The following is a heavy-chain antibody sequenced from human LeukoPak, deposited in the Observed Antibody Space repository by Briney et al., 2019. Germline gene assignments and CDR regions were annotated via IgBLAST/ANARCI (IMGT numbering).Heavy chain of an antibody. J-gene: IGHJ4*02. CDR3: ARGVYLGNGYYFDY. CDR1: GGSISSYY. CDR2: IYTSGST. Sequence: SETLSLTCTVSGGSISSYYWNWLRQPAGKGREWFGHIYTSGSTNYNSSLKSRVTMSVDTSKNQFSVKLNSVIAADTAMYYCARGVYLGNGYYFDYWGQGTLVTVSS. V-gene: IGHV4-4*07. D-gene: IGHD2-8*01.